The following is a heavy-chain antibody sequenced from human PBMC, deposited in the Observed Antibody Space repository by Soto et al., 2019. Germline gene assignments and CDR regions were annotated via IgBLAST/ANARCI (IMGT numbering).Heavy chain of an antibody. Sequence: SETLSLTCTVSGGSMISYYWSWIRQPPGRGLEWIGFIYYAGSTKYNPSLNSRVTISVDTSKNKFSLTVTSVTAADTAVYYCERVSGSYYYGMDVCGKGTTVT. CDR2: IYYAGST. D-gene: IGHD1-26*01. J-gene: IGHJ6*04. CDR1: GGSMISYY. V-gene: IGHV4-59*08. CDR3: ERVSGSYYYGMDV.